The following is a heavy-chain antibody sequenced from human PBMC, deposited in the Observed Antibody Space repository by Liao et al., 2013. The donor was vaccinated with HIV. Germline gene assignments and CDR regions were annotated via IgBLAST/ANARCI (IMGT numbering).Heavy chain of an antibody. V-gene: IGHV4-4*07. J-gene: IGHJ4*02. CDR3: ARVVDNCTNGMCYPSAYWFFDS. CDR1: GGSIRSDY. Sequence: QVQLQESGPGLVKPSETLSLTCTVSGGSIRSDYWSWIRQPAGKGLEWIGRLYSSGITNSNPSLKSRVTMSVDTSKKQFSLKLSSVTAADSAIYYCARVVDNCTNGMCYPSAYWFFDSWAREPSHRLL. D-gene: IGHD2-8*01. CDR2: LYSSGIT.